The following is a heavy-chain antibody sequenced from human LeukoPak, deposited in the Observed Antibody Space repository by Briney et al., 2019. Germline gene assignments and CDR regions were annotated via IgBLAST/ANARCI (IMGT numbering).Heavy chain of an antibody. Sequence: PSETPSLTCTVSGGSISSYYWSWIRQPPGKGLEWIGYIYYSGSTNYNPSLKSRVTISVDTSKNQFSLKLSSVTAADTAVYYCARVRCPGGSYCYSDAFDIWAKGQWSPSLQ. CDR1: GGSISSYY. J-gene: IGHJ3*02. D-gene: IGHD2-15*01. V-gene: IGHV4-59*01. CDR3: ARVRCPGGSYCYSDAFDI. CDR2: IYYSGST.